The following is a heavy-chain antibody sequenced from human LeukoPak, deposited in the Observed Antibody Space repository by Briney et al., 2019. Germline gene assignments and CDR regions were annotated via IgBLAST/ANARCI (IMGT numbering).Heavy chain of an antibody. Sequence: GESLRLSCAASGFTFSSYSMNWVRQAPGKGLEWVSYISSSSAIYYADSVKGRFTISRDNAKNSLYLQMNSLRAEDTAVYYCAGYCSTTSCYGVDYWGQGTLVTVSS. CDR2: ISSSSAI. CDR1: GFTFSSYS. D-gene: IGHD2-2*01. CDR3: AGYCSTTSCYGVDY. J-gene: IGHJ4*02. V-gene: IGHV3-48*01.